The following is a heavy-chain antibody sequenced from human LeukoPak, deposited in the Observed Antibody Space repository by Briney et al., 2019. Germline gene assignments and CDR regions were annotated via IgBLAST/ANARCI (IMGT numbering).Heavy chain of an antibody. CDR3: ARDPYSNYFDY. D-gene: IGHD5-18*01. J-gene: IGHJ4*02. Sequence: ASVKVSCKASGYTFTGYYMHWVRPAPGQGLEWMGWINPNNGGTNYAQKFQGRVTMTRDTSISTAYMELNRLRSDDTAVYYCARDPYSNYFDYWGQGTLVTVSS. CDR2: INPNNGGT. V-gene: IGHV1-2*02. CDR1: GYTFTGYY.